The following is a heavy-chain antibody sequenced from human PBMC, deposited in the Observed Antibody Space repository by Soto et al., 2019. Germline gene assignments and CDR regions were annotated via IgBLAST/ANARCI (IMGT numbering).Heavy chain of an antibody. Sequence: QVQLVQSGAELKKPGASVKVSCKASGYTFSNYDMNWVRLATGQGPEWIGWVNPNNGDTGYAQKFQGRVTLTTDISTTTAYMELTSLRSEDTAIYYCAKVSRKGSAIDFDYWGQGTLITVSS. CDR3: AKVSRKGSAIDFDY. D-gene: IGHD3-10*01. CDR1: GYTFSNYD. CDR2: VNPNNGDT. V-gene: IGHV1-8*01. J-gene: IGHJ4*02.